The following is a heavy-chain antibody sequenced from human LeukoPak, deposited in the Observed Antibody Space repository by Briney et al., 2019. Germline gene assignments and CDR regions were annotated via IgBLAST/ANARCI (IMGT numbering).Heavy chain of an antibody. CDR1: GFTFSSYA. CDR2: ISGSGGRT. Sequence: PGGSLRLSCAASGFTFSSYAMSWVRQAPGKGLEGGSAISGSGGRTYYADSVKGRFTISRDNSKNTLHLKMNILRAEYRAVYFCAKDLQYRLLPERNWFDPWGQGTLVTVSS. V-gene: IGHV3-23*01. CDR3: AKDLQYRLLPERNWFDP. J-gene: IGHJ5*02. D-gene: IGHD2-2*01.